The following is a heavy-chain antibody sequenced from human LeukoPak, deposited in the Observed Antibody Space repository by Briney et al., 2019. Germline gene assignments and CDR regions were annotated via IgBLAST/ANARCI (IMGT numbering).Heavy chain of an antibody. D-gene: IGHD3-22*01. CDR2: IRSKVNSYAT. Sequence: GGSLRLSCAASGFTISGSAIHWVRQASGKGLEWVGRIRSKVNSYATAYAASVKGRFTISRDDSKNTAYLQMNSLKTEDTAVYYCTRQIGGYFDSSGYYYYYYMDVWGKGTTVTVSS. CDR1: GFTISGSA. J-gene: IGHJ6*03. CDR3: TRQIGGYFDSSGYYYYYYMDV. V-gene: IGHV3-73*01.